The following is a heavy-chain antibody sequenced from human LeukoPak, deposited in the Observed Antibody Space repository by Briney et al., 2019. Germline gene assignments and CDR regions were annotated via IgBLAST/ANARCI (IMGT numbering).Heavy chain of an antibody. V-gene: IGHV1-46*01. D-gene: IGHD2-15*01. J-gene: IGHJ6*02. Sequence: ASVKVSCKASGYTFTSYYMHWVRQAPGQGLEWMGIINPSGGSTSYAQKFQGRVTMTRDTSTSTVYMELSSLRSEDTAVYYCARGGCSGGSCYPAHYYYGMDVWGQGTTVTVSS. CDR2: INPSGGST. CDR3: ARGGCSGGSCYPAHYYYGMDV. CDR1: GYTFTSYY.